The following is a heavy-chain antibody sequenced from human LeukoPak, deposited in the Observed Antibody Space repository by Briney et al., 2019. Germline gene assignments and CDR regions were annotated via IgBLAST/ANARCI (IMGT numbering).Heavy chain of an antibody. CDR3: AATGDNFDY. V-gene: IGHV4-59*01. J-gene: IGHJ4*02. CDR2: IYYSGNT. Sequence: GSLRLSCAASGFTFSSYAMSWIRQPPGKGLEWIGYIYYSGNTNYNPSLKSRVTISEDTSKNQFSLKLSSVNDADTAVYYCAATGDNFDYWGQGTLVTVSS. CDR1: GFTFSSYA. D-gene: IGHD7-27*01.